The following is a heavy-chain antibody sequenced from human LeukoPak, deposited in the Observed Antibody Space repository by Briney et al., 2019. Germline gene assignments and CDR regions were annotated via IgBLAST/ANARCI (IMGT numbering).Heavy chain of an antibody. CDR2: ISYDGSNK. D-gene: IGHD5-12*01. CDR1: GFTFSSYA. CDR3: ARGPSGYHNT. Sequence: GGSLRLSCAASGFTFSSYAMHWVRQAPGKGLEWVAVISYDGSNKYYADSVKGRFTISRDNSKNTLYLQMNSLRAEDTAMYYCARGPSGYHNTGGQGTLVTVSS. J-gene: IGHJ4*02. V-gene: IGHV3-30*14.